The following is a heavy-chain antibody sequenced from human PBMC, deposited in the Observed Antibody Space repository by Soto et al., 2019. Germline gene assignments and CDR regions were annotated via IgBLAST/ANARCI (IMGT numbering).Heavy chain of an antibody. CDR3: AISRGVVVAATLRSYGMDV. CDR1: GGSFSGYY. V-gene: IGHV4-34*01. J-gene: IGHJ6*02. CDR2: INHSGST. Sequence: QVQLQQWGAGLLKPSETLSLTCAVYGGSFSGYYWSWIRQPPGKGLEWIGEINHSGSTNYNPSLKSRVTISVDTSKNQFSLKLSSVTAADTAVYYCAISRGVVVAATLRSYGMDVWGQGTTVTVSS. D-gene: IGHD2-15*01.